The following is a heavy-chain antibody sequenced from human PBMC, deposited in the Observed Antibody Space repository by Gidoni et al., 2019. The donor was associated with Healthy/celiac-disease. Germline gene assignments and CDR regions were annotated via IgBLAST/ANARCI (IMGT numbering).Heavy chain of an antibody. CDR1: GFTSSSNG. CDR2: IWYDGSNK. V-gene: IGHV3-33*01. CDR3: ARGEVATIWSFDY. D-gene: IGHD5-12*01. Sequence: QVHLVESGGGVVQPGRSLRLSCAASGFTSSSNGMHWVLQDPGKGLEWVAVIWYDGSNKYYADSVKGRVTISRDNSKNTLYLQMNSLRAEDTAVYYCARGEVATIWSFDYWGQGTLVTVSS. J-gene: IGHJ4*02.